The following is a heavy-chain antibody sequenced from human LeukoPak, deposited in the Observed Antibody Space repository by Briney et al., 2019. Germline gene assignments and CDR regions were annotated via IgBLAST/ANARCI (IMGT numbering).Heavy chain of an antibody. V-gene: IGHV3-30-3*01. CDR1: GFTFSNYA. Sequence: GGSLRLSCAASGFTFSNYAMHWVRQAPGKGLEWVAVISYDGGNKYYADSVKGRFTISRDNSKNTLYLQMNSLRAEDTAVYYCARDEGYCSSTSCSEFDYWGQGTLVTVSS. D-gene: IGHD2-2*01. CDR3: ARDEGYCSSTSCSEFDY. J-gene: IGHJ4*02. CDR2: ISYDGGNK.